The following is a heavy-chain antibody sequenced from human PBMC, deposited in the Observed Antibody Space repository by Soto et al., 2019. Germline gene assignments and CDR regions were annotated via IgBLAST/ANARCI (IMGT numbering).Heavy chain of an antibody. CDR3: ARDGRYSGSSYNGFDI. Sequence: SETLSLTCVVSGGSITTSNWWSWVRQPPGKGLEWIGEIYHSGVTNYNPSLKSRLTISVDKSKNQFSMKLSSVTAADTAVYYCARDGRYSGSSYNGFDIWGQGTMGTVSS. CDR2: IYHSGVT. J-gene: IGHJ3*02. V-gene: IGHV4-4*02. CDR1: GGSITTSNW. D-gene: IGHD1-26*01.